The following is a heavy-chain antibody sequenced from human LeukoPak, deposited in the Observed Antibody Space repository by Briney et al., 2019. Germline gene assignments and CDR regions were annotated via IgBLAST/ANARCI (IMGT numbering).Heavy chain of an antibody. CDR2: ISASGTTI. CDR3: ARDVYWGEGTYWYFDL. CDR1: GFTLSDYS. J-gene: IGHJ2*01. Sequence: GGSLRLSCAASGFTLSDYSINWVRQAPGKGLEWISYISASGTTIYYADSVTGRFAISRDDAKDSLWLQMNSLRDEDTAVYYCARDVYWGEGTYWYFDLWGRGTLVTVSS. D-gene: IGHD7-27*01. V-gene: IGHV3-48*02.